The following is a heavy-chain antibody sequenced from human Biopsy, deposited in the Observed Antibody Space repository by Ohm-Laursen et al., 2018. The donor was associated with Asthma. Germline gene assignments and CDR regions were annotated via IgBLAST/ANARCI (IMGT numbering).Heavy chain of an antibody. V-gene: IGHV3-53*01. CDR1: GFAVSRYY. D-gene: IGHD6-19*01. J-gene: IGHJ4*02. Sequence: SLRLSCAASGFAVSRYYMFWVRQAPGKGLEWVSVIYSGGTSHTADSVRGRFTISRDYSKNTLFLQMHSLRVEDTAVYYCARGDSSGWSHYYFDYWGQGTLVTVSS. CDR2: IYSGGTS. CDR3: ARGDSSGWSHYYFDY.